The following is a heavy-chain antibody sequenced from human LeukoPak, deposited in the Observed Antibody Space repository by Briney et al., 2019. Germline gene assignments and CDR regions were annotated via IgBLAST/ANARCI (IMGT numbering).Heavy chain of an antibody. Sequence: PGGSLRLSCAASGFTVSSNYMSWVRQAPGKGLEWVSVIYSGGSTYYADSVKGRFTISRDNSKDTLYLQMNSLRAEDTAVYYCAREGESSIYYFDYWGQGTLVTVSS. D-gene: IGHD3-16*02. CDR3: AREGESSIYYFDY. J-gene: IGHJ4*02. V-gene: IGHV3-53*05. CDR1: GFTVSSNY. CDR2: IYSGGST.